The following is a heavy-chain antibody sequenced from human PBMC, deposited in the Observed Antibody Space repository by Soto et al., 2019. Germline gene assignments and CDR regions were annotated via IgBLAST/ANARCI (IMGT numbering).Heavy chain of an antibody. CDR2: IKEDASEF. CDR3: ARDLRTLYGMDV. Sequence: PGGSLRLSCAASGFTFRNSWMTWVRQAPGKGLEWVANIKEDASEFYYVDSVKGRFTISRDNDKNSLHLHMSNLRGEDTAVYFCARDLRTLYGMDVWGQGTTVTVSS. J-gene: IGHJ6*02. CDR1: GFTFRNSW. V-gene: IGHV3-7*01.